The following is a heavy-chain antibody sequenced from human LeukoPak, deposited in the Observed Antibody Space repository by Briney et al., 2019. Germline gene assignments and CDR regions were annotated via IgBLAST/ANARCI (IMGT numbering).Heavy chain of an antibody. Sequence: SVKVSCKASGGTFNNYAISWVRQAPGQGLEWMGGIIPIFGTANYAQKFQGRVTITADKSTSTAYMELSSLRSEDTAVYYCARSYSGSYHVLVFAFDIWGQGTMVTVSS. D-gene: IGHD5-12*01. CDR3: ARSYSGSYHVLVFAFDI. CDR1: GGTFNNYA. CDR2: IIPIFGTA. J-gene: IGHJ3*02. V-gene: IGHV1-69*06.